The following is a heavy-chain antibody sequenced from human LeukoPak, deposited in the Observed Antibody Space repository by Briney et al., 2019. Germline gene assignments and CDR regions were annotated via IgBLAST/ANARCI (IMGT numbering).Heavy chain of an antibody. Sequence: KPSETLSLTCTVSGGSISGYYWSWIRQSPGRGLEWIGYIYYSGSTNYNPSLKSRFTISVDTSKNQFSLKLSSVTAADTAVYYCARVSDDSSGYYHYWGQGTLVTVSS. D-gene: IGHD3-22*01. CDR1: GGSISGYY. V-gene: IGHV4-59*01. CDR2: IYYSGST. J-gene: IGHJ4*02. CDR3: ARVSDDSSGYYHY.